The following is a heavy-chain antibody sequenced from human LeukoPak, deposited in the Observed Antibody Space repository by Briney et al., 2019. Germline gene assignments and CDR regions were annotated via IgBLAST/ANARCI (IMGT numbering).Heavy chain of an antibody. V-gene: IGHV3-74*01. CDR2: INSDGSST. CDR1: GFTFSSYW. D-gene: IGHD1-26*01. Sequence: PGGSLRLSCAASGFTFSSYWMHWVRQAPGKGLVWVSRINSDGSSTSYADSVKGRFTISRDNAKNTLYLQMNSLRVEDTAVYYCARVRSGSSAGNYGMDVWGQGTTATVSS. J-gene: IGHJ6*02. CDR3: ARVRSGSSAGNYGMDV.